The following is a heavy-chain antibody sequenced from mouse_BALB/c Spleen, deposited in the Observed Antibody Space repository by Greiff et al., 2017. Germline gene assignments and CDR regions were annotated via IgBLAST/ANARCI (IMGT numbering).Heavy chain of an antibody. J-gene: IGHJ1*01. D-gene: IGHD1-1*01. Sequence: VQLKESGPSLVKPSQTLSLTCSVTGDSITSGYWNWIRKFPGNKLEYMGYISYSGSTYYNPSLKSRISITRDTSKNQYYLQLNSVTTEDTATYYCARPYYYGSSYWYFDVWGAGTTVTVSS. CDR1: GDSITSGY. CDR3: ARPYYYGSSYWYFDV. CDR2: ISYSGST. V-gene: IGHV3-8*02.